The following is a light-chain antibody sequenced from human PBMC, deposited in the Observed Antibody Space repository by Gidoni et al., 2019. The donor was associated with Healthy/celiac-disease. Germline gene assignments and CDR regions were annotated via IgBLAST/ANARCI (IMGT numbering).Light chain of an antibody. Sequence: ISMTHAPATLSVSPGERATLSCSASQSVSSNLAWYQQKPGQAPTLLIYGASTRATGIPARFSGSGSGTEFTLTISSLQSEDFAVYYCQQYNNWPRGTFGHGTKVDIK. CDR2: GAS. CDR1: QSVSSN. V-gene: IGKV3-15*01. CDR3: QQYNNWPRGT. J-gene: IGKJ3*01.